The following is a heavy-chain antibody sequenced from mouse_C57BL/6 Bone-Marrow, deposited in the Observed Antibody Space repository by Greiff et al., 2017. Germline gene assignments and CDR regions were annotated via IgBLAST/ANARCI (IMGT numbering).Heavy chain of an antibody. D-gene: IGHD1-1*01. CDR3: TPNYYGSSYGYFDY. Sequence: EVKLMESGGGLVQPGGSMKLSCVASGFTFSNYWMNWVRQSPEKGLEWVAQIRLKSDNYATHYAESVKGRFTISRDDSKSSVYLLMNNLRADDTGIYYCTPNYYGSSYGYFDYWGQGTTLTVSS. CDR2: IRLKSDNYAT. V-gene: IGHV6-3*01. CDR1: GFTFSNYW. J-gene: IGHJ2*01.